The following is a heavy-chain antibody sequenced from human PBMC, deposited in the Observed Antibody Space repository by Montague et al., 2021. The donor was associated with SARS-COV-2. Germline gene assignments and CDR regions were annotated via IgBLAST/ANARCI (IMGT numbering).Heavy chain of an antibody. CDR3: ASDRGELHAADY. J-gene: IGHJ4*02. D-gene: IGHD1-26*01. Sequence: SLRLSCAASGFTFSSYSMNWVRQAPGKGLEWVSSISSSSCKKYAADARKGRFTITKNNAKNPLYPQMNSLRAEDTAVYYCASDRGELHAADYWGQGTLVTVSS. CDR1: GFTFSSYS. CDR2: ISSSSCKK. V-gene: IGHV3-21*01.